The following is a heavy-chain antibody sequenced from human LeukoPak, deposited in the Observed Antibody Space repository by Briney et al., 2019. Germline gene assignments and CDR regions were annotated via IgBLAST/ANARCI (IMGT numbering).Heavy chain of an antibody. CDR3: ARDGHEQQLVRPHYGMDV. CDR2: IIPILGIA. V-gene: IGHV1-69*04. D-gene: IGHD6-13*01. Sequence: ASVKVSCKASGGTFSSYAISWVRQAPGQGLEWMGRIIPILGIANYAQKFQGRGTITADKSTSTAYMELSSLRSEDTAVYYCARDGHEQQLVRPHYGMDVWGQGTTVTVSS. CDR1: GGTFSSYA. J-gene: IGHJ6*02.